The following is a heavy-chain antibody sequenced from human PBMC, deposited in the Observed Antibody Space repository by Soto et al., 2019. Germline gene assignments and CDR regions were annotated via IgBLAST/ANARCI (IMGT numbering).Heavy chain of an antibody. CDR3: ARGSVRYCSGGSCYGGSDAFDI. CDR2: IYHSGST. J-gene: IGHJ3*02. V-gene: IGHV4-30-2*01. D-gene: IGHD2-15*01. Sequence: TSETLSLTFAVSGGSISSGGYSWSWIRQPPGKGLEWIGYIYHSGSTYYNPSLKSRVTISVDRSKNQFSLKLSSVTAADTAVYYCARGSVRYCSGGSCYGGSDAFDIWGQGTMVTVSS. CDR1: GGSISSGGYS.